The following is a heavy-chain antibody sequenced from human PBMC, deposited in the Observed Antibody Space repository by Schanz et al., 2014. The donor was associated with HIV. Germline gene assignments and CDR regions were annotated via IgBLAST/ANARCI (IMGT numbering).Heavy chain of an antibody. CDR3: AKDMGGVVPAAPFYYYGMDV. J-gene: IGHJ6*02. D-gene: IGHD2-2*01. Sequence: QVQLVESGGGVVQPGRSLRLSCAASGFTFRSYGMHWVRQAPGKGLEWVAVIWYDGSNKYYADSVKGRFTISRDNSKNTLFLQMNSLRAEDTALYYCAKDMGGVVPAAPFYYYGMDVWGQGTTVTVSS. V-gene: IGHV3-33*06. CDR2: IWYDGSNK. CDR1: GFTFRSYG.